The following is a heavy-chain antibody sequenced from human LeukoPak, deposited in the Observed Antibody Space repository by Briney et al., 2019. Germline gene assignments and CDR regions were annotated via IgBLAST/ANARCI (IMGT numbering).Heavy chain of an antibody. V-gene: IGHV3-7*01. D-gene: IGHD3-16*01. CDR2: IHDDGRVT. CDR1: GSSFTAYA. CDR3: ARGRGWVDH. J-gene: IGHJ4*02. Sequence: GGSLRLSCAASGSSFTAYAMSWFRQTPGKGLEWVANIHDDGRVTNYVDSVKGRFTISRDDARNSVYLQMNSLRVEDTSLYYCARGRGWVDHWGQGTLVTVSS.